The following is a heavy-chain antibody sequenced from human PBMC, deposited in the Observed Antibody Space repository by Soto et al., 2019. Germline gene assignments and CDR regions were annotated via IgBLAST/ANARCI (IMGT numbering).Heavy chain of an antibody. D-gene: IGHD3-22*01. CDR2: FDPEDAEI. CDR1: GYTLTELS. J-gene: IGHJ6*02. V-gene: IGHV1-24*01. Sequence: ASVKVSCKVSGYTLTELSMHWVRLAPGKGLEWMGGFDPEDAEIIYAQKFQGRVTMTEDTSTDTAYMELSSLRSEDTAVYYCAGITMIVVGAYGMDVWGQGTTVTSP. CDR3: AGITMIVVGAYGMDV.